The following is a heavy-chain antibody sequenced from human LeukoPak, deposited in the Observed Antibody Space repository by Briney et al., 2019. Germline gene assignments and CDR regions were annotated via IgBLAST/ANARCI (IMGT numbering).Heavy chain of an antibody. CDR3: ARVADYGDYVWWYFDL. CDR2: IYYSGST. J-gene: IGHJ2*01. Sequence: SETLSLTCTVSGGSISSYYWSWIRQPPGKGLEWIGYIYYSGSTNYNPSLKSRVTISVDTSKNQFSLKLSSVTAADTAVYYCARVADYGDYVWWYFDLWGRGTLVTVSS. CDR1: GGSISSYY. V-gene: IGHV4-59*01. D-gene: IGHD4-17*01.